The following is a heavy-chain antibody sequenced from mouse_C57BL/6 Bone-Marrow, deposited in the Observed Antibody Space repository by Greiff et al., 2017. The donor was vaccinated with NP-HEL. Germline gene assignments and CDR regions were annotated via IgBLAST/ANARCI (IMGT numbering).Heavy chain of an antibody. CDR1: GFSLTSYG. CDR2: IWGVGST. CDR3: ASDYDGDWAMDY. D-gene: IGHD2-12*01. Sequence: VQLQESGPGLVAPSQSLSITCTVSGFSLTSYGVDWVRQSPGKGLAWLGVIWGVGSTNYNSALKSRLSISKDNPKSQVFLKMNSLQTDDTAMYYCASDYDGDWAMDYWGQGTSVTVSS. J-gene: IGHJ4*01. V-gene: IGHV2-6*01.